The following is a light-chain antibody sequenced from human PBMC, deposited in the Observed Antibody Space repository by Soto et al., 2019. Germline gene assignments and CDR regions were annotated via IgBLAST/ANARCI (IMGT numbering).Light chain of an antibody. Sequence: EVLMTQSPATLSVSPGERVTLSCRASQSVSSSYLAWYQQKTGQAPRLLVYDVSNRATGIPARLSGGGSGTDFNLTISKLEPEDFAVYYCQKRSDWPWTCGQGTKVDIK. CDR2: DVS. CDR3: QKRSDWPWT. V-gene: IGKV3D-20*02. CDR1: QSVSSSY. J-gene: IGKJ1*01.